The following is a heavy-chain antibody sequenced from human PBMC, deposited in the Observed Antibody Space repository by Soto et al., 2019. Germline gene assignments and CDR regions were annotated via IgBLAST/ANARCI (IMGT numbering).Heavy chain of an antibody. D-gene: IGHD6-13*01. V-gene: IGHV1-69*13. CDR3: ARDLKIAAAGRGDWFDP. CDR1: GGTFSSYA. CDR2: IIPIFGTA. Sequence: ASVKVSCKASGGTFSSYAISWVRQAPGQGLEWMGGIIPIFGTANYAQKFQGRVTITADESTSTAYMELSSLRSEDTAVYYCARDLKIAAAGRGDWFDPWGQGTLVTVSS. J-gene: IGHJ5*02.